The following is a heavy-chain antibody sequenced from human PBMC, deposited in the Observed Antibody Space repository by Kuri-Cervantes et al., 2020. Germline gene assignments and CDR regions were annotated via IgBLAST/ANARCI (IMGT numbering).Heavy chain of an antibody. Sequence: SLKISCAVSGFTFDDYAIHWVRQAPGKGLEWVSGISWNGGSMTYADSVKGRFTISRDNSKNTLYLQMNSLRAEDTAVYYCAKIDSTGDYWGQGTLVTVSS. V-gene: IGHV3-9*01. J-gene: IGHJ4*02. CDR1: GFTFDDYA. CDR3: AKIDSTGDY. D-gene: IGHD3-22*01. CDR2: ISWNGGSM.